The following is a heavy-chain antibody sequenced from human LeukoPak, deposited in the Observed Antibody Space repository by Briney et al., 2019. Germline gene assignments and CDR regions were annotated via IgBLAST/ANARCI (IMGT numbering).Heavy chain of an antibody. Sequence: GASVKVSRKASGYTFVGYHMHWMRQAPGQGLEWMGRINPNSGGTNCAQKFQGRVTMTRDMSISTAYMELSRLRSDDTAVYYCARDLHDSSGYLPGHWGQGTLVTVSS. CDR3: ARDLHDSSGYLPGH. V-gene: IGHV1-2*06. CDR2: INPNSGGT. CDR1: GYTFVGYH. J-gene: IGHJ4*02. D-gene: IGHD3-22*01.